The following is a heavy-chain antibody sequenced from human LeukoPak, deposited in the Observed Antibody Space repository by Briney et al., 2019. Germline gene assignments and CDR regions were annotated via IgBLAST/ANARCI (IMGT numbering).Heavy chain of an antibody. CDR1: GFTFSSYA. D-gene: IGHD4-17*01. CDR2: ISGSGGST. J-gene: IGHJ4*02. CDR3: AKVRGGPPDYGDYYFDY. V-gene: IGHV3-23*01. Sequence: SGGSLRLSYAASGFTFSSYAMSWVRQAPGKGLEWVSAISGSGGSTYYADSVKGRFTISRDNSKNTLYLQMNSLRAEDTAVYYCAKVRGGPPDYGDYYFDYWGQGTLVTVSS.